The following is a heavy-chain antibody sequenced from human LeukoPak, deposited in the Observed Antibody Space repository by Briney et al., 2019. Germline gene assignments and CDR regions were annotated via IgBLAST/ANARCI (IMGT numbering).Heavy chain of an antibody. CDR1: GGSISSYY. CDR2: IYYSGST. J-gene: IGHJ5*02. Sequence: PSETLSLTCTVSGGSISSYYWSWIRQPPGKGLEWTGYIYYSGSTNYNPSLKSRVTISVDTSKNQFSLKLSSVTAADTAVYYCARCFSVSWVWFDPWGQGTLVTVSS. D-gene: IGHD6-13*01. V-gene: IGHV4-59*01. CDR3: ARCFSVSWVWFDP.